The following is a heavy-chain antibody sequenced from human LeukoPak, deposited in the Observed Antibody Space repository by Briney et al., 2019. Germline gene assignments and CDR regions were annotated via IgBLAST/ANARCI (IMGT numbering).Heavy chain of an antibody. D-gene: IGHD6-6*01. CDR2: IYYSGST. CDR3: ARGIGGYSSSFRYYYYYYMDV. J-gene: IGHJ6*03. CDR1: GGSISSSSYY. V-gene: IGHV4-39*07. Sequence: SETLSLTCTVSGGSISSSSYYWGWIRRPPGKGLEWIGSIYYSGSTYYNPSLKSRVTISVDTSKNQFSLKLSSVTAADTAVYYCARGIGGYSSSFRYYYYYYMDVWGKGTTVTVSS.